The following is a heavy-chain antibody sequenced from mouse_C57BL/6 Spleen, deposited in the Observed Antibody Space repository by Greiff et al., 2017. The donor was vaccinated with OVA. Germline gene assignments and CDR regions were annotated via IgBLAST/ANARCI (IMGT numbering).Heavy chain of an antibody. V-gene: IGHV1-80*01. CDR2: IYPGDGDT. D-gene: IGHD1-1*01. CDR3: ARTLYYGSSSYYFDY. CDR1: GYAFSSYW. J-gene: IGHJ2*01. Sequence: VQLQQSGAELVKPGASVKISCKASGYAFSSYWMNWVKQRPGKGLEWIGQIYPGDGDTNYNGKFKGKATLTADKSSSTAYMQLSSLTSEDSAVYFCARTLYYGSSSYYFDYWGQGTTLTVSS.